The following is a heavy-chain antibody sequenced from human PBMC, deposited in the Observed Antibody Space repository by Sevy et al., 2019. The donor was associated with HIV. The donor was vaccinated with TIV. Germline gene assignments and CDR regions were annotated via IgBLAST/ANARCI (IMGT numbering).Heavy chain of an antibody. CDR2: MNGRGGST. D-gene: IGHD6-13*01. CDR1: AYSFSSYA. Sequence: GGSLRLSCVVSAYSFSSYAISWVRQAPGKGLEWVSTMNGRGGSTYYADSVKGRFTISRDNPKNTLFLQMINLRVDDTAIYYCARPSPRIAAAASAFYDNWGQGTLVTVSS. V-gene: IGHV3-23*01. J-gene: IGHJ4*02. CDR3: ARPSPRIAAAASAFYDN.